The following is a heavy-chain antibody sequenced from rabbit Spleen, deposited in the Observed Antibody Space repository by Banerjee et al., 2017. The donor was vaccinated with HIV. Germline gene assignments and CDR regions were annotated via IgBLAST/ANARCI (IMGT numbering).Heavy chain of an antibody. J-gene: IGHJ4*01. D-gene: IGHD6-1*01. Sequence: QEQLVESGGGLVKPEGSLKLSCTASGFSFSNKAVMCWVRQAPGKGLEWIACINAVTGKAVYATWAKGRFTFSKTSSTTVTLQMTSLTAADTATYFCARAGDFGYGDTTGLDLWGPGTLVTVS. CDR3: ARAGDFGYGDTTGLDL. CDR2: INAVTGKA. CDR1: GFSFSNKAV. V-gene: IGHV1S45*01.